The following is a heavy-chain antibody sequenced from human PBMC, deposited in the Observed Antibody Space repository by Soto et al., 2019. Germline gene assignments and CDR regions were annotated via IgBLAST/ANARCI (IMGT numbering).Heavy chain of an antibody. D-gene: IGHD1-1*01. J-gene: IGHJ6*02. CDR1: GYTFTGYY. CDR3: ARGSERTWNEFPEYYYYGMDV. CDR2: INPNSGGT. V-gene: IGHV1-2*04. Sequence: ASVKVSCKASGYTFTGYYMHWVRQAPGQGLEWMGWINPNSGGTNYAQKFQGWVTMTRDTSISTAYMELSRLRSDDTAVYYCARGSERTWNEFPEYYYYGMDVWGQGTTVTVSS.